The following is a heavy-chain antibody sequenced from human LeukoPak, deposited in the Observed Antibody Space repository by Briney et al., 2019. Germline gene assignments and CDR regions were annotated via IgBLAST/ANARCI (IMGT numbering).Heavy chain of an antibody. D-gene: IGHD3-3*01. V-gene: IGHV4-34*01. CDR2: INHSGST. CDR3: TRSLGVVIHGGMDV. J-gene: IGHJ6*02. Sequence: SETLSLTCAVYGGSFSGHYWSWIRQPPGKGLEWIGEINHSGSTNYNPSLESRVTISVDTSKNQFSLKLSSVTAADTAVYYCTRSLGVVIHGGMDVWGQGTTVTVSS. CDR1: GGSFSGHY.